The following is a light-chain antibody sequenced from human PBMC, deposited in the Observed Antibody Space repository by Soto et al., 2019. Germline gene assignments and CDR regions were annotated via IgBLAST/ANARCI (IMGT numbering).Light chain of an antibody. CDR3: QQYNNYWT. Sequence: EIQMTKSPSTLSASVGDRVTITCRASQSISSWLAWYQQKPGKAPKLLIYDASSLESGVPSRFSGSGSATEFTLTISSLQPDDFATYYCQQYNNYWTFGQGTKVDI. CDR2: DAS. V-gene: IGKV1-5*01. J-gene: IGKJ1*01. CDR1: QSISSW.